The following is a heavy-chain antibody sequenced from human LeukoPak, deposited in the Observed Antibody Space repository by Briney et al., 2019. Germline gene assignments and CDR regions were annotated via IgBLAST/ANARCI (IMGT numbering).Heavy chain of an antibody. Sequence: GRSLRLSCAASGFTFSSYAMHWVRQAPGKGLEWVAVVSYDGSNKYYADSVEGRFTISRDNSKNTLYLQMNSLRAEDTAVYYCARRFGELLYYYYYGMDVWGKGTTVTVSS. CDR2: VSYDGSNK. CDR3: ARRFGELLYYYYYGMDV. V-gene: IGHV3-30*04. D-gene: IGHD3-10*01. CDR1: GFTFSSYA. J-gene: IGHJ6*04.